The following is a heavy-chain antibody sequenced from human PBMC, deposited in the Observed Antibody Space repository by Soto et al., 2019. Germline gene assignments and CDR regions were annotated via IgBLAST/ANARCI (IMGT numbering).Heavy chain of an antibody. D-gene: IGHD1-26*01. CDR3: ASERSAQYFDF. CDR2: IIPTFGTP. V-gene: IGHV1-69*06. J-gene: IGHJ4*02. CDR1: GGTFSSHG. Sequence: QVQLVQSGTVVQRRGSSVKVSCQASGGTFSSHGMAWVRQAPGQGLEWMGGIIPTFGTPTYAPKFQGRVTITTDKSTTTASMELSSLRSEDTGVYYCASERSAQYFDFWGQGTLITVSS.